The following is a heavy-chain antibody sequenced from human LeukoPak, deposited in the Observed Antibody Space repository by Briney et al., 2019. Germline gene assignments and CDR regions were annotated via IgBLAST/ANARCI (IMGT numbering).Heavy chain of an antibody. Sequence: PGGSLRLSCAASGFTFSSYGMHWVRQAPGKGLEWVAFIRYDGSNKYYADSVKGRFTISRDNAKNSLYLQMNSLRAEDTAVYYCARAAGVVVAAINFDYWGQGTLVTVSS. CDR1: GFTFSSYG. V-gene: IGHV3-30*02. D-gene: IGHD2-15*01. J-gene: IGHJ4*02. CDR3: ARAAGVVVAAINFDY. CDR2: IRYDGSNK.